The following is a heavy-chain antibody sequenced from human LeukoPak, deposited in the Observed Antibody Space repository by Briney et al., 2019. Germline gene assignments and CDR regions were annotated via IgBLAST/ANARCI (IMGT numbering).Heavy chain of an antibody. V-gene: IGHV6-1*01. D-gene: IGHD5-12*01. CDR1: GDSVSSNSAA. CDR3: ARARYSGYEKVYYYYGMDV. J-gene: IGHJ6*02. Sequence: SQTLSLTCAISGDSVSSNSAAWNWIRQSPSRGLEWLGRTYYRSKWYNDYAVSVKSRTTINPDTSKNQFSLQLNSVTPEDTAVYYCARARYSGYEKVYYYYGMDVWGQGTTVTVSS. CDR2: TYYRSKWYN.